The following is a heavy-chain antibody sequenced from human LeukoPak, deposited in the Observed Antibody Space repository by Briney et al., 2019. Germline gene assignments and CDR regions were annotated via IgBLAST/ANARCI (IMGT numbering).Heavy chain of an antibody. Sequence: SETLSLTCAVYGGSFSGYYWSWIRRPPGKGLEWIGEINYSGSTNYNPSLKSRVTISVDTSKNQFSLKLSSVTAADTAVYYCARGTPPTVTTFWWFDPWGQGTLVTVSS. D-gene: IGHD4-17*01. CDR2: INYSGST. J-gene: IGHJ5*02. CDR3: ARGTPPTVTTFWWFDP. V-gene: IGHV4-34*01. CDR1: GGSFSGYY.